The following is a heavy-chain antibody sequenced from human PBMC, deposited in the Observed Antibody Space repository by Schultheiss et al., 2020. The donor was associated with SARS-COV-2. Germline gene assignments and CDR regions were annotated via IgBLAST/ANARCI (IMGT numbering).Heavy chain of an antibody. V-gene: IGHV3-48*01. D-gene: IGHD4-23*01. CDR2: ISESGSTV. CDR3: ARDRWRGFDY. J-gene: IGHJ4*02. CDR1: GFTFSSYS. Sequence: GESLKISCAASGFTFSSYSMDWVRQAPGKGLEWVSYISESGSTVYYADSVKGRFTISRDNSKNTLYLQMNSLRAEDTAVYYCARDRWRGFDYWGQGTLVTVSS.